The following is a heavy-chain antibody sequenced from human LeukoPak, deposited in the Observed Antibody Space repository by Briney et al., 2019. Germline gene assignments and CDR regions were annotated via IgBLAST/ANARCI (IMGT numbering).Heavy chain of an antibody. CDR1: GYTFTNSY. CDR3: ARIRDGYNDAYDI. V-gene: IGHV1-46*01. CDR2: INPDGGNT. J-gene: IGHJ3*02. D-gene: IGHD5-24*01. Sequence: GASVKVSCKASGYTFTNSYIHWVRQAPGQVREWMGLINPDGGNTNYAQNFQGRVTLTRDTSTSTVYMELSSLRSEDTAIYYCARIRDGYNDAYDIWGQGTVVTVPS.